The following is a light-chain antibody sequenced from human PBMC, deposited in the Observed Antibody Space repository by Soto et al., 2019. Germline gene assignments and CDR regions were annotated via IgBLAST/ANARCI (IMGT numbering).Light chain of an antibody. CDR1: QSVSSY. Sequence: EIVLTQSPATLSLSPGERATLSCRASQSVSSYLAWYQQKPGQAPRLLIYDASNRATGIPARFSGSGSGTDSSLTISSLQSEDFAVYYCQQYNNWPHTFGGGTKVDIK. V-gene: IGKV3-11*01. J-gene: IGKJ4*01. CDR3: QQYNNWPHT. CDR2: DAS.